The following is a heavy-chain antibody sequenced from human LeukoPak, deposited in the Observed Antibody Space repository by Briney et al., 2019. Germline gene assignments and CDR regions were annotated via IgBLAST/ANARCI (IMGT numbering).Heavy chain of an antibody. CDR3: TRVPRIEAGATGDWFDP. D-gene: IGHD6-13*01. J-gene: IGHJ5*02. CDR2: IYYSGST. V-gene: IGHV4-59*01. CDR1: GGSISSYY. Sequence: SETLSLTCTVSGGSISSYYWSWIRQPPGKGLEWIGFIYYSGSTNYNPSLKSRVTISVDTSKNQFFLNLRSVTAADTAVYYCTRVPRIEAGATGDWFDPWGQGTVVTVSS.